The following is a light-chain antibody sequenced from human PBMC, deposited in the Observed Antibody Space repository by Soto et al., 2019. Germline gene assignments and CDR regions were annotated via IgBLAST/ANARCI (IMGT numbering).Light chain of an antibody. V-gene: IGLV2-14*03. CDR1: SSDVGGHNF. CDR2: DVR. CDR3: SSYSSSDTLV. Sequence: QSALTQPASVSGSPGQSITIACTVTSSDVGGHNFVSWHQQHPGRAPKLMIYDVRNRPSGVSNRFSGSKSANTASLVISGLQAEDEADYYCSSYSSSDTLVFGGGTKLTVL. J-gene: IGLJ2*01.